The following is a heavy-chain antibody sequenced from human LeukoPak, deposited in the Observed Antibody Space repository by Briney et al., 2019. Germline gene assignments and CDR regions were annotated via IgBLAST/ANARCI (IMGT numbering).Heavy chain of an antibody. CDR1: GGPISSYY. CDR3: ARSPSWGYYDSSAYYFDY. D-gene: IGHD3-22*01. V-gene: IGHV4-59*01. J-gene: IGHJ4*02. CDR2: LYYSGST. Sequence: RPSETLSLTCTVSGGPISSYYWSWTRQPPGKRLEWIGYLYYSGSTHYHPPPKNRPTITVDISKNLFSLKLSSVTAADTAVYYCARSPSWGYYDSSAYYFDYWGQGTLVTVSS.